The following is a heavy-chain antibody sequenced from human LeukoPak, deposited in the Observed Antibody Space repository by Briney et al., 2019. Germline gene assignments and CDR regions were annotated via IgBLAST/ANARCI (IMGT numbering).Heavy chain of an antibody. CDR1: GGSISSYY. V-gene: IGHV4-59*01. CDR2: IYYSGST. J-gene: IGHJ4*02. CDR3: ARDSLGGSYFDY. D-gene: IGHD1-1*01. Sequence: SETLSLTCTVSGGSISSYYWSWIRQPPGKGLEWIGYIYYSGSTNYNPSLKSRVTISVDTSKNLFSLKLSSVTAADTAVYYCARDSLGGSYFDYWGQGTLVTVSS.